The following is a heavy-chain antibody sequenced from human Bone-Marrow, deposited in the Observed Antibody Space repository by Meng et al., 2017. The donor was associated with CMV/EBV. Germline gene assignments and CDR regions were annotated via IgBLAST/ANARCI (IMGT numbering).Heavy chain of an antibody. CDR3: ARISPGVASALDS. CDR2: IFPASGGT. Sequence: ASVKVSCKASGYIFTDYYIHWVRQAPGQGLEWMGWIFPASGGTVFAQNFQGRVTMTRDPSISTAYMELSRLKSDDTAVYFCARISPGVASALDSWGQGTLVTVSS. D-gene: IGHD2-8*01. V-gene: IGHV1-2*02. CDR1: GYIFTDYY. J-gene: IGHJ4*02.